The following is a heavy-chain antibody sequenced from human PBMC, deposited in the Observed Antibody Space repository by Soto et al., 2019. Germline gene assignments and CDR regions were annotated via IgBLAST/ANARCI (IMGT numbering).Heavy chain of an antibody. CDR1: GQSFSGHS. CDR2: INESGST. V-gene: IGHV4-34*01. CDR3: ARGSGIVALPGELEDVNYDY. D-gene: IGHD1-1*01. Sequence: QVQLQQWGAGLVKPSETLSLSCAVYGQSFSGHSWAWIRQPSGNGLEWIGEINESGSTYYNPSLKRRVTISTDTSKNQFSLKLSSVSAADTAAYFCARGSGIVALPGELEDVNYDYWGQGTLVNVSS. J-gene: IGHJ4*02.